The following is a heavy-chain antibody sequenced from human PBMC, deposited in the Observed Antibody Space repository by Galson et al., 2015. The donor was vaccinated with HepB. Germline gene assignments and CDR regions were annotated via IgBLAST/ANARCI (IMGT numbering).Heavy chain of an antibody. Sequence: CKASGGTFSSYAISWVRQAPGQGLEWMGGIIPIFGTANYAQKFQGRVTITADESTSTAYMELSSLRSEGTAVYYCARDLICGGDCYSGRVAFDIWGQGTMVTVSS. CDR3: ARDLICGGDCYSGRVAFDI. D-gene: IGHD2-21*02. J-gene: IGHJ3*02. CDR2: IIPIFGTA. V-gene: IGHV1-69*01. CDR1: GGTFSSYA.